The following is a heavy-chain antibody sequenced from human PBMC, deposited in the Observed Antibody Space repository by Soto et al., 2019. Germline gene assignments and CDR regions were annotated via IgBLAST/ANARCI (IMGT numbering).Heavy chain of an antibody. CDR1: GGSISSSSYY. CDR2: IYYSGST. D-gene: IGHD5-12*01. CDR3: ARQLAATISFDY. Sequence: SETLSLTCTVSGGSISSSSYYWGWIRQPPGKGLEWIGSIYYSGSTYYNPSLKSRVTISVDTSKNQFSLQGSSVTAADTAVYDCARQLAATISFDYWGQGTLVTVSS. J-gene: IGHJ4*02. V-gene: IGHV4-39*01.